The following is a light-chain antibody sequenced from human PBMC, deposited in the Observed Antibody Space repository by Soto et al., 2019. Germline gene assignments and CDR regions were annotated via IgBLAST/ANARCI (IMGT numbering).Light chain of an antibody. V-gene: IGKV4-1*01. CDR2: WAS. CDR3: QQHYTTPPT. CDR1: QSVLYSSNNKNY. Sequence: DIVMTQSPDSMAVSLGERATINCKSSQSVLYSSNNKNYVAWYQQKPGQPPKLLIYWASTRKSGVPDRFSGSGSGTDFTLTISSLQAEDGAVYYCQQHYTTPPTFGPGTKVDIK. J-gene: IGKJ3*01.